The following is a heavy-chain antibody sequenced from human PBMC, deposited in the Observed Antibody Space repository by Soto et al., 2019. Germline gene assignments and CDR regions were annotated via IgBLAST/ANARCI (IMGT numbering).Heavy chain of an antibody. CDR1: GFTFTNHW. Sequence: GGSLRLSCAASGFTFTNHWMSWVRQAPGKGLEWVANIKQDGSEAFYVDSLKGRVTISRDNSKNSLYLQMNSLRAEDTAVYYCSRDSFYYYNGNCNYWGQGTLVTVSS. D-gene: IGHD3-22*01. V-gene: IGHV3-7*01. CDR2: IKQDGSEA. J-gene: IGHJ4*02. CDR3: SRDSFYYYNGNCNY.